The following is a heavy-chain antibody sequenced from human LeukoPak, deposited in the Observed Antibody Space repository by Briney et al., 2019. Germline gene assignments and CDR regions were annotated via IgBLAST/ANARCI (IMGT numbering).Heavy chain of an antibody. CDR1: GGTFSSYA. J-gene: IGHJ5*02. Sequence: SVKVSCKASGGTFSSYAISWVRQAPGQGLEWMGGIIPIFGTANYAQKFQGRVTITTDESTSTAYMELSSLRSEDTAVYYCARVLGQQLVRGWFDPWGQGTLVIVSS. V-gene: IGHV1-69*05. CDR3: ARVLGQQLVRGWFDP. CDR2: IIPIFGTA. D-gene: IGHD6-13*01.